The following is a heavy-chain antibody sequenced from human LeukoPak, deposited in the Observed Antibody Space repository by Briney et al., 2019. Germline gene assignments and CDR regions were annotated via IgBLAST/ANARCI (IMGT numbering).Heavy chain of an antibody. CDR3: ARVLRGAGYCSSTSCYYYYYYYMGV. Sequence: SETLSLTRAVYGGSPSGYYWSWIRQPPGKGLEWIGEINHSGSTNYNPSPKSRVTIPVDTSKNQFSLKLSSVTAADTAVYYCARVLRGAGYCSSTSCYYYYYYYMGVWGKGTTVTVSS. CDR1: GGSPSGYY. V-gene: IGHV4-34*01. D-gene: IGHD2-2*01. J-gene: IGHJ6*03. CDR2: INHSGST.